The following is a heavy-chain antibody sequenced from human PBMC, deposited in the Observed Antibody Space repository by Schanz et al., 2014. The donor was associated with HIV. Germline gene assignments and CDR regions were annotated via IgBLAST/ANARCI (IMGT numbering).Heavy chain of an antibody. CDR1: GFTFTNHA. CDR2: VIGRGVRT. CDR3: AKAKGSYSATTFYFDF. J-gene: IGHJ4*02. V-gene: IGHV3-23*01. Sequence: EVQLLESGGGLAQPGGSLTLSCAASGFTFTNHALSWVRQAPGRGPEWVSTVIGRGVRTIYADSVKGRFTISRDNSKNTLSLHMNSLRVEDTAVYYCAKAKGSYSATTFYFDFWGQGTLVTVSS. D-gene: IGHD1-26*01.